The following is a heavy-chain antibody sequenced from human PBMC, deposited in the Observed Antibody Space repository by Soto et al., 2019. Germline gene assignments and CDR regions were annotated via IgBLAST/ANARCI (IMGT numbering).Heavy chain of an antibody. Sequence: SETLSLTCAVSGYSISSSNWWGWIRQPPGKGLEWIGYINDNGGTNYNPSLKSRVTISVDTSKNHFSLRLTSVTAADTAVYFCARDLGRVGYFDFWGQGTLVTVSS. J-gene: IGHJ4*02. V-gene: IGHV4-28*03. CDR3: ARDLGRVGYFDF. D-gene: IGHD3-16*01. CDR2: INDNGGT. CDR1: GYSISSSNW.